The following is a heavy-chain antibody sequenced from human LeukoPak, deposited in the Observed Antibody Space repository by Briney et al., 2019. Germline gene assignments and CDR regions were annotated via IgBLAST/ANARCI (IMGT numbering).Heavy chain of an antibody. CDR3: ARDGGYDFWSGYYQDY. D-gene: IGHD3-3*01. Sequence: GRSLRLSCATSGFTFSRYAMHWVRQAPGKGLEWVALISYDANIGSNKYYADSVKGRFTISRDNSKNTLYLQMNSLRAEDTAVYYCARDGGYDFWSGYYQDYWGQGTLVTVCS. CDR1: GFTFSRYA. J-gene: IGHJ4*02. V-gene: IGHV3-30-3*01. CDR2: ISYDANIGSNK.